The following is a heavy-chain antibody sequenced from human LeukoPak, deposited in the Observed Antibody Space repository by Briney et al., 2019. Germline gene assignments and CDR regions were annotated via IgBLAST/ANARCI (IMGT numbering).Heavy chain of an antibody. D-gene: IGHD2-15*01. CDR2: ISAGSSNT. J-gene: IGHJ4*02. CDR1: GFIFASYG. Sequence: PGGSLRLSCSASGFIFASYGMNWVRQAPGKGLQWVSYISAGSSNTFYADSVKGRFTISRDDADNSLHLQMNSLRAEGTAVYYCARDAVQAGTPFYFDFWGQGAQVTVSS. V-gene: IGHV3-48*01. CDR3: ARDAVQAGTPFYFDF.